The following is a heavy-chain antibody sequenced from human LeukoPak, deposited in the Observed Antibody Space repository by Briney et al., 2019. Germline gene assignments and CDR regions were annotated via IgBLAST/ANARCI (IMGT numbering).Heavy chain of an antibody. CDR2: IWYDGSNK. Sequence: GGSLRLSCAASGFTFSSYGMHWVRQAPGKGLEWVAVIWYDGSNKYYADSVKGRLTISRDNYKNTLYLQMNSLRAEDTVVYYCAKGGGPTYYYGAGSWYGMDVWGQGTTVTVSS. CDR3: AKGGGPTYYYGAGSWYGMDV. J-gene: IGHJ6*02. D-gene: IGHD3-10*01. CDR1: GFTFSSYG. V-gene: IGHV3-33*06.